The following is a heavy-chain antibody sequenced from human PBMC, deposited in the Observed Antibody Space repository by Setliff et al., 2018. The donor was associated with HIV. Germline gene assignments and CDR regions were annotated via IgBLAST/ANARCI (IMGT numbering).Heavy chain of an antibody. CDR1: GFSLTPRGEG. D-gene: IGHD3-3*01. Sequence: SGPTLVNPTQTLTLTCTFSGFSLTPRGEGVAWIRQPPGKALEWLALIYWAGDKRYNPSLKGRATITKDISGSRVILTMTNVDPVDTATYYCAHGQTTYGVVIILGFDYWGQGTLVTVSS. V-gene: IGHV2-5*02. J-gene: IGHJ4*02. CDR3: AHGQTTYGVVIILGFDY. CDR2: IYWAGDK.